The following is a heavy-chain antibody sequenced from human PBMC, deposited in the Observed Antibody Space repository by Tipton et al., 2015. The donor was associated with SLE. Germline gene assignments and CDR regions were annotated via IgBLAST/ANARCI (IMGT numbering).Heavy chain of an antibody. V-gene: IGHV4-59*12. D-gene: IGHD6-19*01. J-gene: IGHJ4*02. CDR1: GVSITNSY. CDR2: IYYSSYT. Sequence: LSLTCSVSGVSITNSYWSWIRQPPGKGLEWIGYIYYSSYTNYNPSLKSRVTTSFDRSKNQFSLKLTSVTAADTAVYYCAQTVAGTFDYWGQGALVTVSP. CDR3: AQTVAGTFDY.